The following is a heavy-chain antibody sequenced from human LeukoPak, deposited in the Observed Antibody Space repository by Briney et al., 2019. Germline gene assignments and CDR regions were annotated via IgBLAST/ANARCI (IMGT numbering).Heavy chain of an antibody. D-gene: IGHD4-23*01. V-gene: IGHV5-51*01. Sequence: GESLKTSCKGSGYTFTSYWIGWVRQMPGKGLEWMGNIYPGDSDTRYSLAFQGQVTISADKSITTAYLQWSSLKASDTAIYYCARRDFGGNSHFDYWGHGTLVTVSS. J-gene: IGHJ4*01. CDR1: GYTFTSYW. CDR3: ARRDFGGNSHFDY. CDR2: IYPGDSDT.